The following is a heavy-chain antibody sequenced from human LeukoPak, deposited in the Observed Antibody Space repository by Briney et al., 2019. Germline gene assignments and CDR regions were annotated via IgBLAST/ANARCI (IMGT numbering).Heavy chain of an antibody. Sequence: ASVKVSCKAARFTFTSYGIRLVRQAPGQRLEWMGWIDAYNGKTNYAKNLQRRITVNQDTTPKKAYMELRSLRSDDTAHYYSTIDPDGDYDFDYWGQGSLVSVSS. CDR1: RFTFTSYG. CDR2: IDAYNGKT. D-gene: IGHD4-17*01. CDR3: TIDPDGDYDFDY. V-gene: IGHV1-18*01. J-gene: IGHJ4*02.